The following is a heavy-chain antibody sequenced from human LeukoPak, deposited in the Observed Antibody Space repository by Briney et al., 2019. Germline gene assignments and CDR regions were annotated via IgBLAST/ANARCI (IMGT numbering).Heavy chain of an antibody. D-gene: IGHD1-26*01. V-gene: IGHV3-21*04. J-gene: IGHJ4*02. CDR2: ISSSSSYI. Sequence: GGSLRLSCAASGFTFSSYSMNWVRQAPGKGLEWVSSISSSSSYIYYADSVKGRFTISRDNSKNTLYLQMNSLRAEDTAVYYCAKDSYSGSYYSVYWGQGTLVTVSS. CDR3: AKDSYSGSYYSVY. CDR1: GFTFSSYS.